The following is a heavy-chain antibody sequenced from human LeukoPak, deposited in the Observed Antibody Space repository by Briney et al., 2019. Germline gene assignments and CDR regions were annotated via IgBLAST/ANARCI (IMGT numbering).Heavy chain of an antibody. CDR2: ISSYGGST. CDR1: GFTFSSYA. D-gene: IGHD1-26*01. Sequence: TGGSLRLSCAASGFTFSSYAMHWVRQAPGKGLEYVSAISSYGGSTYYANSVKGRFTISRDNSKNTLYLQMGSLRAEDMAVYYCARGGTTDAFDIWGQGTMVTVSS. J-gene: IGHJ3*02. V-gene: IGHV3-64*01. CDR3: ARGGTTDAFDI.